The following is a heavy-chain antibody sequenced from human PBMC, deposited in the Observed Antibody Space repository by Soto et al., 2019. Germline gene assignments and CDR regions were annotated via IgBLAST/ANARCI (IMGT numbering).Heavy chain of an antibody. D-gene: IGHD3-10*01. CDR1: GFSFTSYT. Sequence: EVQLVESGGGLVKPGGSLRVSCAASGFSFTSYTMNWVRQAPGKGLEWVASISAGGRSIYYADSLMGRSTVSRDNAKSSVYLQMNSLRAEDTAVYYCARSTPGNPFDIWGQGTMVTVSS. CDR2: ISAGGRSI. V-gene: IGHV3-21*01. J-gene: IGHJ3*02. CDR3: ARSTPGNPFDI.